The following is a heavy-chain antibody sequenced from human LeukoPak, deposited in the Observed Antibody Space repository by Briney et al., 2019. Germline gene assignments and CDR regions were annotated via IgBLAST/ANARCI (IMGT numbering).Heavy chain of an antibody. CDR3: ARVVGDPGQYSSSWLDY. J-gene: IGHJ4*02. CDR1: GYTFIGYY. D-gene: IGHD6-13*01. Sequence: ASVKVSCKASGYTFIGYYIHWVRQAPGQGLEWMGRINPNSGGTSYAQKFQGRVTMTRDTSISTAYMELSSLRSDDTAVYYCARVVGDPGQYSSSWLDYWGQGTLVTVSS. CDR2: INPNSGGT. V-gene: IGHV1-2*06.